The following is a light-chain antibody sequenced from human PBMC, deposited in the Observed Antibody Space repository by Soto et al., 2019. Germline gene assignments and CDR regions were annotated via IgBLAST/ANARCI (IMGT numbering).Light chain of an antibody. CDR2: LGS. CDR1: QSLRYSNGYNY. V-gene: IGKV2-28*01. Sequence: DIVMTQSPLSLPVIPGEPASISCRSSQSLRYSNGYNYLDWYLRKPGQPPQLLIYLGSSRASGVPDRFSGSGSGTDFTLKISRVEAEDVGLYYCMQALETPYTFGQGTKLEI. CDR3: MQALETPYT. J-gene: IGKJ2*01.